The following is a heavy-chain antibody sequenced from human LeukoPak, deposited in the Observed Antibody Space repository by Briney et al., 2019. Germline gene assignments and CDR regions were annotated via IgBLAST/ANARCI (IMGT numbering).Heavy chain of an antibody. J-gene: IGHJ4*02. CDR2: IYYSGST. CDR1: GGSISSSSYY. CDR3: ARGVTRSRYYGSGSYSFDY. D-gene: IGHD3-10*01. Sequence: SETLSLTCTVSGGSISSSSYYWGWIRQPSGKGLEWIGYIYYSGSTNYNPSLKSRVTISVDTSKNQFSLKLSSVTAADTAVYYCARGVTRSRYYGSGSYSFDYWGQGTLVTVSS. V-gene: IGHV4-61*05.